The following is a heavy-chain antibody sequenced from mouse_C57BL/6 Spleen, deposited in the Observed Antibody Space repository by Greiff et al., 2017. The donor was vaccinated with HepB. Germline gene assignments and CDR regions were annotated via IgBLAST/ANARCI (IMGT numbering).Heavy chain of an antibody. D-gene: IGHD2-3*01. J-gene: IGHJ3*01. CDR3: ARSGSPYDGYSAWFAY. V-gene: IGHV1-82*01. CDR2: IYPGDGDT. Sequence: QVQLKQSGPELVKPGASVKISCKASGYAFSSSWMNWVKQRPGKGLEWIGRIYPGDGDTNYNGKFKGKATLTADKSSSTAYMQLSRLTSEDSAVYFCARSGSPYDGYSAWFAYWGQGTLVTVSA. CDR1: GYAFSSSW.